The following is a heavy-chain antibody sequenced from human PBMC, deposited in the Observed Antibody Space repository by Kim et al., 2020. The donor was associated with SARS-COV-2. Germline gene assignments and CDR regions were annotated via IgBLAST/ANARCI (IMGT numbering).Heavy chain of an antibody. V-gene: IGHV3-15*01. J-gene: IGHJ4*01. CDR2: IKRKSDGGTT. CDR1: GFTLSNAW. Sequence: GVSLRLSCVVSGFTLSNAWMSLVRQAPGKGLEWVGRIKRKSDGGTTDYAAPVKGKFTILRDDSKNTLYLQMNSLKTEDTGVYSCTTFADFWSAYSFYYW. D-gene: IGHD3-3*01. CDR3: TTFADFWSAYSFYY.